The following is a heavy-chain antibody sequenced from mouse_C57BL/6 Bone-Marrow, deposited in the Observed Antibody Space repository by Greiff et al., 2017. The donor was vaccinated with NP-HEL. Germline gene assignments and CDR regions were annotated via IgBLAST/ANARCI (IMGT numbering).Heavy chain of an antibody. V-gene: IGHV1-7*01. CDR1: GYTFTSYW. CDR3: ASRYVNYAMDY. J-gene: IGHJ4*01. D-gene: IGHD1-1*01. Sequence: QVQLKESGAELAKPGASVKLSCKASGYTFTSYWMHWVKQRPGQGLEWIGYINPSSGYTKYNQKFKDKATLTADKSSSTAYMQLSSLTYEDYAVYYCASRYVNYAMDYWGQGTSVTVSS. CDR2: INPSSGYT.